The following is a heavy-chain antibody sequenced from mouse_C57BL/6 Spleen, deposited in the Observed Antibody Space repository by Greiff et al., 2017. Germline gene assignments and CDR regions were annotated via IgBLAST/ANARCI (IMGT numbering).Heavy chain of an antibody. CDR3: ARSTMVTTGDY. Sequence: VKVVESGAELARPGASVKLSCKASGYTFTSYGISWVKQRTGPGLEWIGEIYPRSGNTYYNEKFKGKATLTADKSSSTAYMELRSLTSEDSAVYFCARSTMVTTGDYWGQGTTLTVSS. D-gene: IGHD2-2*01. J-gene: IGHJ2*01. CDR2: IYPRSGNT. CDR1: GYTFTSYG. V-gene: IGHV1-81*01.